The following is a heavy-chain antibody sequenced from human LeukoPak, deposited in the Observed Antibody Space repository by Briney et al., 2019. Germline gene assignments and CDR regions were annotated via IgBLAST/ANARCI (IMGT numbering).Heavy chain of an antibody. CDR1: GGTFSSYA. J-gene: IGHJ4*02. Sequence: ASVKVYCKASGGTFSSYAISWVRQAPGQGLEWMGGIIPIFGTANYAQKFQGRVTITTDESTSTAYMELSSLRSEDTAVYYCASRTWSKAGALFDYWGQGTLVTVSS. CDR2: IIPIFGTA. CDR3: ASRTWSKAGALFDY. V-gene: IGHV1-69*05. D-gene: IGHD1-26*01.